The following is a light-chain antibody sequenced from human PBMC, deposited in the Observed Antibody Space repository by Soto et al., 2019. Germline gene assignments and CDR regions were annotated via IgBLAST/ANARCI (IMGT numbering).Light chain of an antibody. CDR2: AAS. CDR3: QQTYSTWK. V-gene: IGKV1-39*01. CDR1: QSIGNF. J-gene: IGKJ1*01. Sequence: DIQMTPSPSSLSAFVGYRVTITCRSSQSIGNFLNWYQQRPGKAPELLIYAASNLQSGVPSRFSGSGSGTAFTLTISSLRPADFATYYCQQTYSTWKFGQGTKVDIK.